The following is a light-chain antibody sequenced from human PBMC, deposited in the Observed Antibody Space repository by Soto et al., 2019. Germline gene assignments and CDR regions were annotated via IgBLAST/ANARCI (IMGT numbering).Light chain of an antibody. J-gene: IGKJ4*01. Sequence: EIVLTQSPGTLSLSPGERATLSCRASQSVSNSYLAWYQQKPGQTPRLLIYSTSSRATGIPDRFSGSGSGTDFTLTISRLEPEDFAVYYCQQFGSSLLSFGGGTKVEIK. CDR2: STS. CDR3: QQFGSSLLS. V-gene: IGKV3-20*01. CDR1: QSVSNSY.